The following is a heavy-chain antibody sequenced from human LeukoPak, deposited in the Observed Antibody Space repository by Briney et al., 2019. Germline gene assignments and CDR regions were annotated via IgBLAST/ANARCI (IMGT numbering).Heavy chain of an antibody. CDR1: GFTFSNYA. CDR2: ISGSGAGT. V-gene: IGHV3-23*01. CDR3: AKSLTGYRDYFGY. J-gene: IGHJ4*02. D-gene: IGHD3-9*01. Sequence: GGSLRLSCAASGFTFSNYAMSWVRQAPGKGLEWVSGISGSGAGTYYADSVKGRFTMSRDNSKNTLYLQVNSLRAEDTAVYYCAKSLTGYRDYFGYWGQGTLVTVSS.